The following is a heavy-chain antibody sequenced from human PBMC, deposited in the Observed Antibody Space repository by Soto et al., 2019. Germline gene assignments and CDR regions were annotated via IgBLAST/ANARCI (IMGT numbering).Heavy chain of an antibody. CDR1: GGSINSGDYY. CDR3: ARIVHVAATYLFDY. Sequence: QVQLQESGPGLVKPSQTLSLTCTVSGGSINSGDYYWSWIRQPPGKGLEWIGYIYYSGSTYYNPSLKSRVTISVDTSKNQFSLQLSSVTAADTAVYYCARIVHVAATYLFDYWGQGTLVTVSS. J-gene: IGHJ4*02. D-gene: IGHD2-15*01. CDR2: IYYSGST. V-gene: IGHV4-30-4*01.